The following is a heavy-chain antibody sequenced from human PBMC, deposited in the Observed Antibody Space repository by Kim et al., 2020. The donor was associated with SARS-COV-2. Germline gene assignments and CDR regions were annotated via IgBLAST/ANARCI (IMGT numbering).Heavy chain of an antibody. D-gene: IGHD6-13*01. J-gene: IGHJ6*03. V-gene: IGHV4-4*02. Sequence: SRVTISVDKSKNQFSLKLSSVTAADTAVYYCARLMQQLVNGAYYYYYMDVWGKGTTVTVSS. CDR3: ARLMQQLVNGAYYYYYMDV.